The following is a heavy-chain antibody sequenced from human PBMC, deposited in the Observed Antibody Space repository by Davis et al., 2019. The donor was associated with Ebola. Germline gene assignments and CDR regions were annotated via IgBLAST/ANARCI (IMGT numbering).Heavy chain of an antibody. CDR2: INPSGGAT. CDR3: ARASFGVGPYSSSYYMDI. CDR1: GYTFNSYY. J-gene: IGHJ6*03. Sequence: ASVKVFCKASGYTFNSYYMNWVRQAPGQGLEWMGIINPSGGATNYAQKFQGRVTMTRDTSASTVYMELSSLRSDDTAVYYCARASFGVGPYSSSYYMDIWGTGTTVAVS. D-gene: IGHD3-3*01. V-gene: IGHV1-46*02.